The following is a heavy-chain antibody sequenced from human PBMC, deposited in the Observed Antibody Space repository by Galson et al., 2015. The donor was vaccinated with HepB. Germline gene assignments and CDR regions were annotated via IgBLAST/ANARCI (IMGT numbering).Heavy chain of an antibody. V-gene: IGHV3-11*06. D-gene: IGHD4-17*01. Sequence: SLRLSCAASRFTFSNYYMAWIRQAPGKGLEWLSYISGSATYTNYADSVKGRFTISRDNAKNSLYLHMRSLRADDTAVYYCARVEHSDYGDLAHFDYWGQGTRDTVFS. J-gene: IGHJ4*02. CDR3: ARVEHSDYGDLAHFDY. CDR2: ISGSATYT. CDR1: RFTFSNYY.